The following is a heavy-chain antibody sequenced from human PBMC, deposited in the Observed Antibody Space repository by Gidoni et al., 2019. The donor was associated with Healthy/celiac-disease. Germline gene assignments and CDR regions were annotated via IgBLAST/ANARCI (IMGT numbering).Heavy chain of an antibody. D-gene: IGHD2-21*02. CDR2: ISSSSSYI. CDR3: ARAAGIALAYCGGDCYAFDY. Sequence: EVQLVESGGGLVKPGGSLRLSCAASGFTFSSYRMNWVRQAPGKGLEWVSSISSSSSYIYYADSVKGRFTISRDNAKNSLYLQMNSLRAEDTAVYYCARAAGIALAYCGGDCYAFDYWGQGTLVTVSS. V-gene: IGHV3-21*01. CDR1: GFTFSSYR. J-gene: IGHJ4*02.